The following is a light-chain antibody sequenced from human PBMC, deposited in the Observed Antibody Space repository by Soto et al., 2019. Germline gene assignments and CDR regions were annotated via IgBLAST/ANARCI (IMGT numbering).Light chain of an antibody. V-gene: IGKV3-11*01. CDR1: QSIRTN. CDR3: QQRSNWPT. CDR2: ASS. J-gene: IGKJ1*01. Sequence: EIVLTQSPATLSVSPGDRVTLSCRASQSIRTNVAWYQQKPGQAPRLLIFASSIRAPGIPDRFSGSGSGTDFTLTISSLEPEDFAVYYCQQRSNWPTFGQGTKVDIK.